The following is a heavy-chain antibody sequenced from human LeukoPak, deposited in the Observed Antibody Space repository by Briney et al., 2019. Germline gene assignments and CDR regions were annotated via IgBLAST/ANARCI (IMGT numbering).Heavy chain of an antibody. CDR2: ITSNSTTI. D-gene: IGHD3-16*01. J-gene: IGHJ4*02. Sequence: GGSLRLSCAASGFTFSVYSMNWVRQPPGMGLEWVSYITSNSTTIQYADSVKGRFTISRDNAKNSLSLQMNSLRDEDTAVYYCARSVGGHFDYWGQGMLVTVSS. V-gene: IGHV3-48*02. CDR3: ARSVGGHFDY. CDR1: GFTFSVYS.